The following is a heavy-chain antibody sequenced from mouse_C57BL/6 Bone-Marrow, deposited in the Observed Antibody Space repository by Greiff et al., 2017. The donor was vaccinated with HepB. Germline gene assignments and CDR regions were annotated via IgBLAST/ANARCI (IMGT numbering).Heavy chain of an antibody. V-gene: IGHV14-4*01. CDR1: VFNIKDDY. D-gene: IGHD1-3*01. CDR3: TTFYNLFDY. J-gene: IGHJ2*01. CDR2: IDPENGDT. Sequence: QLQQSGAELVRPGASVKLSCTASVFNIKDDYMHWVKQRPEQGLEWIGWIDPENGDTEYASKFQGKATITADTSSNTAYLQLSSLTSEDTAVYYCTTFYNLFDYWGQGTTLAVSS.